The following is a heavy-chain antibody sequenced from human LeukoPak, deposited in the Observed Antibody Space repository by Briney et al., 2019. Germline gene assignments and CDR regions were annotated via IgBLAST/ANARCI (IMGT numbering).Heavy chain of an antibody. V-gene: IGHV4-39*01. Sequence: SETPSLTCTVSGGSISSSSYYWGWIRQPPGKGLEWIGSIYYSGSTYYNPSLKSRVTISVDTSKNQFSLKLSSVTAADTAVYYCARGLQGSDYWGQGTLVTVSS. J-gene: IGHJ4*02. CDR2: IYYSGST. D-gene: IGHD5-24*01. CDR1: GGSISSSSYY. CDR3: ARGLQGSDY.